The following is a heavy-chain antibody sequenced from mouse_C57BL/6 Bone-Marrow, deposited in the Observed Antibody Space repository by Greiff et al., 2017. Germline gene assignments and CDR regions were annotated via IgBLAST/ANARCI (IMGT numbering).Heavy chain of an antibody. D-gene: IGHD6-2*01. V-gene: IGHV1-55*01. CDR3: ARACLFYFDY. CDR2: IYPGSGST. Sequence: VQLHQPGAELVKPGASVKMSCKASGYTFTSYWITWVKQRPGQGLEWIGDIYPGSGSTNYHEKFKSKATLTVDTSSSTAYMQLSSLTSEDSAVYDCARACLFYFDYWGQGTTLTVSS. J-gene: IGHJ2*01. CDR1: GYTFTSYW.